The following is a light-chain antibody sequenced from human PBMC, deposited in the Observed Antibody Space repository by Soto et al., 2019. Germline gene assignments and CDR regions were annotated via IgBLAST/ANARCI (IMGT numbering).Light chain of an antibody. CDR2: DAS. J-gene: IGKJ2*01. CDR1: QSVSSS. CDR3: QQRSNWPRT. Sequence: EIVLTQSPATLSLSPGERANLSCSASQSVSSSLAWYQQKPGQAPRLLIYDASNRATDIPARFSGSGSGTDFTLTINSLEPEDFAVYYCQQRSNWPRTFGQGTKLEIK. V-gene: IGKV3-11*01.